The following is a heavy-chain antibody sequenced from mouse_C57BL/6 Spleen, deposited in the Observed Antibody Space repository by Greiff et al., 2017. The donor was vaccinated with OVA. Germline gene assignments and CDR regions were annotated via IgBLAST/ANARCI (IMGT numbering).Heavy chain of an antibody. Sequence: VQLQQPVAELVRPGASVKLSCTASGFNIKNSSMHWVKQRPEQGLEWIGRINPANGNTKYAPKFQGKATITADTSSTTAYLQLSSLTSADTAIYDCARVYDDDGYFDYWGQGTTVTVSS. CDR2: INPANGNT. V-gene: IGHV14-3*01. CDR3: ARVYDDDGYFDY. D-gene: IGHD2-4*01. J-gene: IGHJ2*01. CDR1: GFNIKNSS.